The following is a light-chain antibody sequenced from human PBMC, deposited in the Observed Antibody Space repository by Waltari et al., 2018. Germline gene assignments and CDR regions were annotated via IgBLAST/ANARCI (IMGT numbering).Light chain of an antibody. V-gene: IGKV3-20*01. CDR3: QQYGSSQYT. Sequence: EIVLTQSPGTLSLSPGERATPPFRASQSVSSSYLAWYQQKPGQAPRLLIYGASSRATGIPDRFSGSGSGTDFTLTISRLEPEDFAVYYCQQYGSSQYTFGQGTKLEIK. CDR2: GAS. J-gene: IGKJ2*01. CDR1: QSVSSSY.